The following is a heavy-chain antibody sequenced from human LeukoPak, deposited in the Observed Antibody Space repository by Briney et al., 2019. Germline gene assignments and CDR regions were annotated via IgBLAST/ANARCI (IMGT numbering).Heavy chain of an antibody. CDR2: ITRDGSST. CDR3: ARDPGYESWSPFWGGMDV. D-gene: IGHD3-16*01. Sequence: GGSLRLSCAASGFTFSSSWMHWVRQAPGKWLVWVSRITRDGSSTTYADSVKGRFTTSRAYAKNTLYLQMDSLRDDDTAVYYCARDPGYESWSPFWGGMDVWGNGTTVIVSS. J-gene: IGHJ6*04. CDR1: GFTFSSSW. V-gene: IGHV3-74*01.